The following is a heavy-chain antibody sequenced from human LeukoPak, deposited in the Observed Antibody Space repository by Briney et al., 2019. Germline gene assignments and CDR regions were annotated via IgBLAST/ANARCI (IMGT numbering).Heavy chain of an antibody. CDR1: GYTFTGYY. CDR2: INPNSGGT. Sequence: ASVRVSCKASGYTFTGYYMHWVRRAPGHGLEWMGWINPNSGGTNYAQKFQGRVTMTRDTSISTAYMELSRLRSDDTAVYYCARDGRYSSSWTEPNIWGPESLLTVSS. D-gene: IGHD6-13*01. V-gene: IGHV1-2*02. J-gene: IGHJ4*02. CDR3: ARDGRYSSSWTEPNI.